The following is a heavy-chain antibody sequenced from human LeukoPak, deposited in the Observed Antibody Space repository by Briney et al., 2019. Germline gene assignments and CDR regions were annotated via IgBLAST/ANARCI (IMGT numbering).Heavy chain of an antibody. CDR1: GYTLTELS. CDR3: ARGSRNLGYCSSTSCYVAN. CDR2: INTNTGNP. D-gene: IGHD2-2*01. Sequence: GASVKVSCKVSGYTLTELSMHWVRQAPGKGLEWMGWINTNTGNPTYAQGFTGRFVFSLDTSVSTAYLQISSLKAEDTAVYYCARGSRNLGYCSSTSCYVANWGQGTLVTVSS. J-gene: IGHJ4*02. V-gene: IGHV7-4-1*02.